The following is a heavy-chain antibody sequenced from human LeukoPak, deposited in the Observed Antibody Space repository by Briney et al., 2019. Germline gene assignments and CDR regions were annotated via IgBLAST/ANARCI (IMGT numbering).Heavy chain of an antibody. Sequence: SETLSLTCTVSGGSISGYYWSWIRQPPGKGLEWIGYIYHNGGTNYNPSLQSRLTVSVDTSKNQFSLKLSSVTAADTAVYYCARHLRAVAGGRYFDYWGQGTQVTVSS. CDR2: IYHNGGT. CDR1: GGSISGYY. J-gene: IGHJ4*02. D-gene: IGHD6-19*01. V-gene: IGHV4-59*08. CDR3: ARHLRAVAGGRYFDY.